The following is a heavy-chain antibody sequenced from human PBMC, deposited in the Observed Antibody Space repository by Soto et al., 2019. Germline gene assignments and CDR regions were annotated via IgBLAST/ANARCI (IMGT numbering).Heavy chain of an antibody. D-gene: IGHD6-19*01. J-gene: IGHJ4*02. CDR2: ISAYNGNT. CDR1: GYTFTSYG. CDR3: ARDQNKYGSYSSGWYNFDY. Sequence: ASVKVSCKASGYTFTSYGISWVRQAPGQGLEWMGWISAYNGNTNYAQKLQGRVTMTTDTSTSTAYMELRSLRSDDTAVYYCARDQNKYGSYSSGWYNFDYWGQGTLVTVSS. V-gene: IGHV1-18*01.